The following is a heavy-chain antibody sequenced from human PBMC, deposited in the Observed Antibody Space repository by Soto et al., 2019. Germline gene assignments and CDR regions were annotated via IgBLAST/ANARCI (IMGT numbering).Heavy chain of an antibody. Sequence: DVQLLESGGGLVQPGGSLRLSCVASGFTFSSYTLNWVRQAPGKGLVWVSAVTGTGSSTYYVDSVKGRFTISRDNSKSTLFLQMNSLRAEDTALYYCAKLSTYSSGHYWRQGTLVIVSS. J-gene: IGHJ4*02. D-gene: IGHD5-18*01. CDR3: AKLSTYSSGHY. V-gene: IGHV3-23*01. CDR1: GFTFSSYT. CDR2: VTGTGSST.